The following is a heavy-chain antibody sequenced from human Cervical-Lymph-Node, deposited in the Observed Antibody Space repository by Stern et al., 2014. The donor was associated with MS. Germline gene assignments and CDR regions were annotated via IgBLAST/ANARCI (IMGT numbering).Heavy chain of an antibody. CDR1: GGSISSSNW. Sequence: VQLVESGPGLVKPSGTLSLTCAVSGGSISSSNWWSWVRQPPGKGLEWIGESNHSGNTDYDPSLKSRVTISIDKSKNQFSLKLSSLTAADTAVYYCARYLESGYPDYWGQGTLVTVSS. D-gene: IGHD3-22*01. CDR3: ARYLESGYPDY. J-gene: IGHJ4*02. CDR2: SNHSGNT. V-gene: IGHV4-4*02.